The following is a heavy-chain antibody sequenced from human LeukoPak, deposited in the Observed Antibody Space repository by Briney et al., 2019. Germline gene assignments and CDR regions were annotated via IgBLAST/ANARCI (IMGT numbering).Heavy chain of an antibody. CDR1: GYTFTSYG. CDR3: ARDRRITGTTEQCDY. V-gene: IGHV1-18*01. CDR2: ISAYNGNT. Sequence: GASVKVSCKASGYTFTSYGISWVRQAPGQGLEWTGWISAYNGNTNYAQKLRGRVTMTTDTSTSTAYMELRSLRSDDTAVYYCARDRRITGTTEQCDYWGQGTLVTVSS. J-gene: IGHJ4*02. D-gene: IGHD1-7*01.